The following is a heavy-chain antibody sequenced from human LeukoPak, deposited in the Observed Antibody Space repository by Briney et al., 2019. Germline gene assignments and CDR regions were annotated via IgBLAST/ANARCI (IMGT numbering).Heavy chain of an antibody. D-gene: IGHD6-19*01. V-gene: IGHV1-2*04. Sequence: GASVKVSCKASGYTFTGYYMHWVRQAPGQGLEWMGWINPNSGGTNYAQKFQGWVTMTRDTSISTAYMELSRLRSDDTAVYYCAREQIAVAGTPPFDYWGQGTLVTVSS. CDR3: AREQIAVAGTPPFDY. CDR1: GYTFTGYY. J-gene: IGHJ4*02. CDR2: INPNSGGT.